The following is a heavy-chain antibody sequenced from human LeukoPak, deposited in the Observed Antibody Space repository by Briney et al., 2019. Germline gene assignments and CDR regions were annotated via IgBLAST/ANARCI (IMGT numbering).Heavy chain of an antibody. CDR2: ISGSGSTI. CDR3: AMPIGFNY. V-gene: IGHV3-11*04. CDR1: GVSFNDYY. Sequence: GGSLRLSCTVSGVSFNDYYMSWIRQTPGRGLEWVSYISGSGSTIYYADSVKGRFTISRDNTKNSMYLQMNSLRAEDTSVYYCAMPIGFNYWGQGTLVTVSS. J-gene: IGHJ4*02.